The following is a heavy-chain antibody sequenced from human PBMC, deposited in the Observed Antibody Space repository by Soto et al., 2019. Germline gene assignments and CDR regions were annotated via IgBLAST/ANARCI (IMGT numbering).Heavy chain of an antibody. CDR1: GYTFTSYD. D-gene: IGHD1-7*01. CDR3: ARGHHWNYNGWFDP. V-gene: IGHV1-8*01. CDR2: MNPNSGNT. J-gene: IGHJ5*02. Sequence: ASVKVSCKASGYTFTSYDINWVRQATGQGLEWMGWMNPNSGNTGYAQKFQGRVTMTRNTSISTAYMELSSLRSEDTAVYYCARGHHWNYNGWFDPWGQGTLVTVSS.